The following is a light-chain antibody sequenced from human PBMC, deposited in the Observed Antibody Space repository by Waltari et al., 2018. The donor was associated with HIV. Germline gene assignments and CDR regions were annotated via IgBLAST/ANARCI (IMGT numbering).Light chain of an antibody. V-gene: IGLV1-40*01. Sequence: QSVLTQPPSVSGAPGQTVTISCTGGSSNIGAGHALHWYQRLPGTAPKLLIFATINRPSGVPDRFSGSSSGTSASLAITGLQAEDEADYYCQSYDSSLTMVFGGGTKVTVL. CDR1: SSNIGAGHA. CDR3: QSYDSSLTMV. CDR2: ATI. J-gene: IGLJ2*01.